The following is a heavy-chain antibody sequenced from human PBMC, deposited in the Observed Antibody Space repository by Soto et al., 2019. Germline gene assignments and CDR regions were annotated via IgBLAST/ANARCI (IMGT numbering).Heavy chain of an antibody. Sequence: GGSLRLSCSASVFTFRIYGMHWVRQARGKGLEWVAVISYDGSNKYYADSVKGRFTISRDNSKNTLYLQMNSLRAEDTAVYYCAKEHTGSYYYYYGMDVWGQGTTVTVSS. D-gene: IGHD3-10*01. CDR1: VFTFRIYG. V-gene: IGHV3-30*18. CDR3: AKEHTGSYYYYYGMDV. CDR2: ISYDGSNK. J-gene: IGHJ6*02.